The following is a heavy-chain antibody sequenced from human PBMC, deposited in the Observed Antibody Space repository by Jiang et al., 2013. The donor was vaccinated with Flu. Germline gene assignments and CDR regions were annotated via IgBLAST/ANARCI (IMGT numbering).Heavy chain of an antibody. D-gene: IGHD1-26*01. V-gene: IGHV1-69*01. CDR1: GGTFSSYA. J-gene: IGHJ4*02. Sequence: SGAEVKKPGSSVKVSCKASGGTFSSYAISWVRQAPGQGLEWMGGIIPIFGTANYAQKFQGRVTITADESMSTAYMELSSLRSEDTAVYYCARERVDIVGATMPLDYWGQGTLVTVSS. CDR3: ARERVDIVGATMPLDY. CDR2: IIPIFGTA.